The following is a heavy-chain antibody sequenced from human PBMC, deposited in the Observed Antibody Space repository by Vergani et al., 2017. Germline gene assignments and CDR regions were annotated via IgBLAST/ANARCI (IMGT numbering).Heavy chain of an antibody. Sequence: EVQLLESGGGLVQPGGSLRLSCAASGFTFSTYAMTWVRQAPGKGLEWVSTISSDGGSTYYADSVKGRFTISRDKSKNPLSLQMNSLTAEDTAMYYCAGPQGTSVYYYGWFDYWGQGILVTVSS. D-gene: IGHD3-22*01. J-gene: IGHJ4*02. CDR1: GFTFSTYA. V-gene: IGHV3-23*01. CDR3: AGPQGTSVYYYGWFDY. CDR2: ISSDGGST.